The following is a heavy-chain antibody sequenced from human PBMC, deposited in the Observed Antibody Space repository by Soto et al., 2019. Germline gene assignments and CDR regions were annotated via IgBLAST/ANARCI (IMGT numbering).Heavy chain of an antibody. CDR3: ARVTLKAGNWFDP. V-gene: IGHV1-2*02. Sequence: ASVKVSCKASGYIITDYYMHWVRQAPGQGLEWMGWINPNTGATNYARKFQDRVTMSRDTSNSTAYMELRGLTSDDTAVYYCARVTLKAGNWFDPWGQGTLVTVSS. CDR1: GYIITDYY. CDR2: INPNTGAT. J-gene: IGHJ5*02.